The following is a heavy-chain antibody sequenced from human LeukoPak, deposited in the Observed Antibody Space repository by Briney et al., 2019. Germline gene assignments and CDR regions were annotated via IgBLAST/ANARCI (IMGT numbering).Heavy chain of an antibody. J-gene: IGHJ4*02. CDR3: ARTFYSGTTLFDY. V-gene: IGHV3-74*01. D-gene: IGHD1-26*01. CDR2: INSDGSST. Sequence: GGSLRLSCAASGFTFSSYWMHWVRQAPGKGLVWVSRINSDGSSTSYADSVKGRFTISRDNAKNSLYLQMNSLRAEDTAVYYCARTFYSGTTLFDYWGQGTLVTVSS. CDR1: GFTFSSYW.